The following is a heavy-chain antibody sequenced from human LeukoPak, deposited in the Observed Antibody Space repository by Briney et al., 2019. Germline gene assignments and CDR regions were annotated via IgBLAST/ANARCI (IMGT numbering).Heavy chain of an antibody. J-gene: IGHJ4*02. CDR1: GFTFSNAW. V-gene: IGHV3-21*01. CDR2: ISSSSSYI. Sequence: GGSLRLSCAASGFTFSNAWMNWVRQAPGKGLEWVSSISSSSSYIYYADSVKGRFTISRDNAKNSLYLQMNSLRAEDTAVYYCARGPPSWSGPIDYWGQGTLVTVSS. CDR3: ARGPPSWSGPIDY. D-gene: IGHD6-13*01.